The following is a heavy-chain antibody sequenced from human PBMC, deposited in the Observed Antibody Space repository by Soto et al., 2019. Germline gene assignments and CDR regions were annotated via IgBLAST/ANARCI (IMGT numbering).Heavy chain of an antibody. CDR2: ISYSGIT. J-gene: IGHJ6*02. CDR3: ARDWLGCSGGRCYPRCPGYYCYGMEV. Sequence: SETLSLTCTVSGGSISFYYWSWLRQPPGKGLEWIGYISYSGITNYSPSLMSRATISVDTSKNQFSLKLRAVTAADTAVYYCARDWLGCSGGRCYPRCPGYYCYGMEVWGQGTPFHVSS. CDR1: GGSISFYY. V-gene: IGHV4-59*01. D-gene: IGHD2-15*01.